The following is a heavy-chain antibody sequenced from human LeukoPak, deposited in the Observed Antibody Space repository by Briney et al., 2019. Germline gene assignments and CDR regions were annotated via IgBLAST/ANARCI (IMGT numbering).Heavy chain of an antibody. CDR2: ISGRDGST. Sequence: GGSLRLSCAASGFTFSSFAMGWVRQAPGKGLQWVSSISGRDGSTYYAASVKGRFTISRDNSKNTLYLQMNSLRAEDTAVYYCAREADYYYYYMDVWGKGTTVTVSS. J-gene: IGHJ6*03. CDR3: AREADYYYYYMDV. V-gene: IGHV3-23*01. D-gene: IGHD6-13*01. CDR1: GFTFSSFA.